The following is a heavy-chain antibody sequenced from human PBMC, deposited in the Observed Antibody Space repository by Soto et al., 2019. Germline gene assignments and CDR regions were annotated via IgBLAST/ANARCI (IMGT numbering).Heavy chain of an antibody. J-gene: IGHJ6*02. D-gene: IGHD6-19*01. Sequence: GGSLRLSCAASGFTFSGSAMHWVRQASGKGLEWVGRIRSKANSYATAYAASVKGRFTIFRDDSKNTAYLQMNSLKTEDTAVYYCTRHVDLGIAVAGSYGMDVWGQGTTVTVSS. V-gene: IGHV3-73*01. CDR1: GFTFSGSA. CDR3: TRHVDLGIAVAGSYGMDV. CDR2: IRSKANSYAT.